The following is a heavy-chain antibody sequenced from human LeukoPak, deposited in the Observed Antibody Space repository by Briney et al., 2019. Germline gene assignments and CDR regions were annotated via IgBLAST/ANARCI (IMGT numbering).Heavy chain of an antibody. V-gene: IGHV3-15*01. J-gene: IGHJ4*02. CDR2: IKSKNDGGAT. CDR1: GLTFTYAW. Sequence: PGGSLRLSCAASGLTFTYAWMSWVRQAPGKGLEWVGCIKSKNDGGATDYAAPVKGRFTISRDDSKNTVFLQMDSLKTEDTAVYYCSTEDQRNSWGQGTLVTVSS. CDR3: STEDQRNS. D-gene: IGHD1-1*01.